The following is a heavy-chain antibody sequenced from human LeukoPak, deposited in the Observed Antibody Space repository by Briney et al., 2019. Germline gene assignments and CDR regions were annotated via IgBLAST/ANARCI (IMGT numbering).Heavy chain of an antibody. D-gene: IGHD3-9*01. CDR1: GGSISSTSYY. V-gene: IGHV4-39*01. CDR3: ASQPYYDILTGYSHFDY. Sequence: SETLSLTCTVSGGSISSTSYYWGWIRQPPGKGLEWIGSIYYSGNTYYNPSLKSRVTISIDTSKNQFSLKLSSVTAADTAVYYCASQPYYDILTGYSHFDYWGQGTLVTVSS. CDR2: IYYSGNT. J-gene: IGHJ4*02.